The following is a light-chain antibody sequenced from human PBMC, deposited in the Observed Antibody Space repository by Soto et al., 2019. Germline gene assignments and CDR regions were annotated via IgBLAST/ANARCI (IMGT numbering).Light chain of an antibody. CDR3: QSFGSSRLGLL. CDR1: SSNIGAGYA. J-gene: IGLJ2*01. V-gene: IGLV1-40*01. CDR2: DNN. Sequence: QAVVTQPPSVSGAPGQRVTISCTGSSSNIGAGYAVHWYQQLPGKAPKLLMYDNNNRPSGVPKRFSGSKSGTSASLAIAGLQTEDEADYFCQSFGSSRLGLLFGGGTKVTVL.